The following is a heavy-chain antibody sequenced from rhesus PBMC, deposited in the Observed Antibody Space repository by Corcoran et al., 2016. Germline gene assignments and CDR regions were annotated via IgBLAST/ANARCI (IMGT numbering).Heavy chain of an antibody. V-gene: IGHV4S9*01. Sequence: QVQLPEAGQGLVKPPETLPLTCAVSGGSISDSYYGYWLTQPPGKGLEWNGNIYGSSWVTYYNPSLNGRVTISKDTSKNQFSLKLSSVTAADTAVYYCARERGMYSSSYFDYWGQGVLVTVSS. D-gene: IGHD6-19*01. CDR1: GGSISDSYY. CDR3: ARERGMYSSSYFDY. CDR2: IYGSSWVT. J-gene: IGHJ4*01.